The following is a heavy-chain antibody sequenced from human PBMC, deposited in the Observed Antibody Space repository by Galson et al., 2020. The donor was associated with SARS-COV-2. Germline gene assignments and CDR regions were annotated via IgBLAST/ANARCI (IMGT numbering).Heavy chain of an antibody. CDR3: AKGVWSYNPDY. D-gene: IGHD1-20*01. CDR1: GFTFSSYA. CDR2: ISGSGDHT. J-gene: IGHJ4*02. V-gene: IGHV3-23*01. Sequence: GESLKISCAASGFTFSSYAMTWVRQPPGKGLEWVSSISGSGDHTYYADSVKGRFTISRDNSKNTLYLQVNSLRAEDTAVYYCAKGVWSYNPDYWGQGTLVTVSS.